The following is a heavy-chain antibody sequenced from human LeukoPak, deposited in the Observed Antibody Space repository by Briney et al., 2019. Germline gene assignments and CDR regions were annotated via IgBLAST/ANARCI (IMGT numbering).Heavy chain of an antibody. CDR3: ATEMGGVLQIDY. J-gene: IGHJ4*02. D-gene: IGHD2-8*02. Sequence: ASVKVSCKVSGYTLTELSMHWVRQAPGKGLECMGGFDPEDGETIYAQKFQGRVTMTEDTSTDTAYMELSSLRSEDTAVYYCATEMGGVLQIDYWGQGTLVTVSS. CDR2: FDPEDGET. V-gene: IGHV1-24*01. CDR1: GYTLTELS.